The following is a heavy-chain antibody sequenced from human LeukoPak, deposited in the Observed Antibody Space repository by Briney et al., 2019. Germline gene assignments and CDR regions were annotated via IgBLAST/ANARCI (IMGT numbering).Heavy chain of an antibody. CDR3: AREAY. Sequence: GGSLRLSCAAPRFTFSNNWMSWVRQAPGKGLEWGANIKPDGGEKYYVDSVKGRFTISRDNAKNSLLLQVHSLRAEDTAVYYCAREAYWGQGTLVPVSS. CDR1: RFTFSNNW. V-gene: IGHV3-7*01. J-gene: IGHJ4*02. CDR2: IKPDGGEK.